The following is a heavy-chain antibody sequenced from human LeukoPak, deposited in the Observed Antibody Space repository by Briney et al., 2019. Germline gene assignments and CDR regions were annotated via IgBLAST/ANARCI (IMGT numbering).Heavy chain of an antibody. D-gene: IGHD6-25*01. Sequence: GGSLRLSCAASGFTFSTYAMSWVRQAPGKGLEWVSGISGGGGSTYYADSVKGRFTISRDNSKNTLYLQVKSLRAEDTAVYYCANTQSYSSGGTFGGQGPLVPVPS. CDR3: ANTQSYSSGGTF. CDR2: ISGGGGST. J-gene: IGHJ4*02. V-gene: IGHV3-23*01. CDR1: GFTFSTYA.